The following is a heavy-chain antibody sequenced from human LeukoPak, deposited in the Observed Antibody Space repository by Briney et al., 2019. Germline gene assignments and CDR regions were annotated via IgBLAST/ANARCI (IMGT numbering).Heavy chain of an antibody. D-gene: IGHD6-13*01. Sequence: KSGGSLRLSCAASGFTFSNAWMSWVRPAPGKGLEWVGRTKSKTDGGATDYAEPVKGRFTISRDDSRATLYLQMSSLKAEDTAVYYCTTERGRASWYEYYFDNWGQGTLVTVAS. V-gene: IGHV3-15*01. CDR1: GFTFSNAW. J-gene: IGHJ4*02. CDR3: TTERGRASWYEYYFDN. CDR2: TKSKTDGGAT.